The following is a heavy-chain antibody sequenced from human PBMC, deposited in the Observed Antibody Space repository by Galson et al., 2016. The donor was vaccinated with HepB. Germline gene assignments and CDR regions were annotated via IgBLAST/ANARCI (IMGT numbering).Heavy chain of an antibody. CDR3: ALMGSGSYYNVVTIRAAFDI. Sequence: SLRLSCAASGFTFSTYAMSWVRQAPGKGLEWVSTISGSGGSTYYADSVKGRFTISRDNSKNTLYLQMNSLRAEDTAVYYCALMGSGSYYNVVTIRAAFDIWGQGTMVTVSS. V-gene: IGHV3-23*01. D-gene: IGHD3-10*01. J-gene: IGHJ3*02. CDR1: GFTFSTYA. CDR2: ISGSGGST.